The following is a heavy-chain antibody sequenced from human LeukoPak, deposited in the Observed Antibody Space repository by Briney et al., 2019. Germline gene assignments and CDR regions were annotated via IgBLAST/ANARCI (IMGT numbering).Heavy chain of an antibody. CDR1: GFTFSSYA. V-gene: IGHV3-23*01. D-gene: IGHD2-21*02. CDR2: ISGSGSNT. Sequence: PTGGSLRLSCAASGFTFSSYAMSWVRQAPGKGLEWVSTISGSGSNTYYADSVKGRFTISRDNSKSTLYLQMNSLRADDTAVYYCAKGCGADWYPPDYWGQGTLVTVSS. CDR3: AKGCGADWYPPDY. J-gene: IGHJ4*02.